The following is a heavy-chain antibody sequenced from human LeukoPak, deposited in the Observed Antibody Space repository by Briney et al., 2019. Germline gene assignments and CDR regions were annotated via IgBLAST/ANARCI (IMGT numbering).Heavy chain of an antibody. V-gene: IGHV1-2*02. D-gene: IGHD2-2*01. CDR1: GYTFTGYY. J-gene: IGHJ4*02. Sequence: GASVKVSCKASGYTFTGYYIQWVRQAPGQGPEWMGWINPNSGGTNYAQKFQGRVTMTRDTSISTAYMELSRLRPDDTAVYYCTRTTYCSSTSCRKGFDYWGQGTLVTVSS. CDR2: INPNSGGT. CDR3: TRTTYCSSTSCRKGFDY.